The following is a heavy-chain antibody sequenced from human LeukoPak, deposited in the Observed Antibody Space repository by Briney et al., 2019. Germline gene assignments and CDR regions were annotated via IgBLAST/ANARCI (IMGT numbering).Heavy chain of an antibody. CDR1: GFIFTIYA. CDR3: ARGGGLDG. J-gene: IGHJ6*02. Sequence: GGSLRLSCAASGFIFTIYAVRWVRQAPGRVRGWVASINHNGNVNYYVDSVKGRFPISRDNAKNSLYLQMSNLRAEDTAVYFCARGGGLDGWGQGATVTVSS. CDR2: INHNGNVN. V-gene: IGHV3-7*03. D-gene: IGHD2-15*01.